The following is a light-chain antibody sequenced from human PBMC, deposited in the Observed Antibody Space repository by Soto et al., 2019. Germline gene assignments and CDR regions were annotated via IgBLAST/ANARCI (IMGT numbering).Light chain of an antibody. CDR2: LAS. CDR3: HQRQSWPRT. J-gene: IGKJ1*01. CDR1: QTVNTR. V-gene: IGKV3-11*01. Sequence: EIVMTQSPATLSVSPGEGATLSCRASQTVNTRLAWYQHRPGQAPRLLIYLASNRAAGVPARFSGSGSGTDFTLTISDVEPEDFAVYYCHQRQSWPRTFGQGTKVDIK.